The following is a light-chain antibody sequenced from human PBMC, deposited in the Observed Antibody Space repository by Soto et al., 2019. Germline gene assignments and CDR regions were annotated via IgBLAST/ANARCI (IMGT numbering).Light chain of an antibody. J-gene: IGLJ1*01. CDR3: QVWASTAEFFV. CDR1: KIGSKI. CDR2: DAT. V-gene: IGLV3-21*02. Sequence: SYELTEPPSVSVAPGQTATFTCGGDKIGSKIVHWYKQRPGQAPVAVVFDATDRPSGIPDRFSASRSGDTATLTISRVDAGDEADYYCQVWASTAEFFVFGSGTKVTVL.